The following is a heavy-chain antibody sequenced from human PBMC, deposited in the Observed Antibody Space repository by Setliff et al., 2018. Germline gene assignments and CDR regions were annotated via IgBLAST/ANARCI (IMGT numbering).Heavy chain of an antibody. CDR3: AREQWLDPPGYYYMDV. D-gene: IGHD6-19*01. Sequence: TLSLTCTVSGGSISSYYWSWIRQPAGKGLEWIGHIHIGGSANYNPSLKSRVTMSIDTSKNQFSLKLNSVTAADMAVYYCAREQWLDPPGYYYMDVWAKGTTVTV. J-gene: IGHJ6*03. V-gene: IGHV4-4*07. CDR2: IHIGGSA. CDR1: GGSISSYY.